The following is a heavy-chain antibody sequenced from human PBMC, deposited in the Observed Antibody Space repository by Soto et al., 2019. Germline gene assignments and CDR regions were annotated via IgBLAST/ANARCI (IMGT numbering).Heavy chain of an antibody. CDR3: ARSLRRGPSSDY. J-gene: IGHJ4*02. CDR2: IYYSGST. V-gene: IGHV4-30-4*01. CDR1: DGPIRRRDYY. D-gene: IGHD3-10*01. Sequence: PSGTLSLTCTVSDGPIRRRDYYWSWILQPPGKGLQSLGYIYYSGSTYYNPSLKSRVTISVDMSKNQFSLKLSSVTSAAKAACNWARSLRRGPSSDYWGQGILRTASS.